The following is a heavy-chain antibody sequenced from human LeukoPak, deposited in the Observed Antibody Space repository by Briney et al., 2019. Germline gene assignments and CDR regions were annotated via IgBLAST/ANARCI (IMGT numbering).Heavy chain of an antibody. CDR1: GYRFTTYW. CDR3: ARLSPTITTFDY. D-gene: IGHD5-24*01. CDR2: IYPGDSET. Sequence: GESLKISCKGSGYRFTTYWIGWVRQMPGKGLEWMGIIYPGDSETRYSPSFQGQVTISGDKSISTAYLQWSSLKASDTAMYYCARLSPTITTFDYGGQGTLVTVSS. V-gene: IGHV5-51*01. J-gene: IGHJ4*02.